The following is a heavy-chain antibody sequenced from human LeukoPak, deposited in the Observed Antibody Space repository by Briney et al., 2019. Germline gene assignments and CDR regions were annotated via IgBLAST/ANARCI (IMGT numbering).Heavy chain of an antibody. J-gene: IGHJ4*02. D-gene: IGHD4-17*01. Sequence: KPSETLSLTCAVYGGSFSGYYWSWIRQPPGKGLEWIGEINHSGSTNYNPSLKSRVTISVDTSKNQFSLGLSSVTAADTAVYYCARDSDYGDTWEDYWGQGTLVTVSS. CDR3: ARDSDYGDTWEDY. CDR2: INHSGST. V-gene: IGHV4-34*01. CDR1: GGSFSGYY.